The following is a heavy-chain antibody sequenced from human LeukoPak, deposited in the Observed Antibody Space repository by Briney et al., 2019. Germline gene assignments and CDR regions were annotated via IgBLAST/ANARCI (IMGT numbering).Heavy chain of an antibody. Sequence: SETLSLTCTVSGGSISSGDFYWSWTRQPPGKGLEWIGYIYYSGSTYYNPSLKSRVTISVDTSKNQFSLKLSSVTAADTAVYYCARGGGISSSPLDFDYWGQGTLVTVSS. CDR1: GGSISSGDFY. CDR2: IYYSGST. CDR3: ARGGGISSSPLDFDY. J-gene: IGHJ4*02. V-gene: IGHV4-30-4*02. D-gene: IGHD6-6*01.